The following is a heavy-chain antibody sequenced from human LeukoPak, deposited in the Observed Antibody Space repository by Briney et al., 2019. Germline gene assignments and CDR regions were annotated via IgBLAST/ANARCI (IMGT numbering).Heavy chain of an antibody. CDR2: IKQDGSEK. CDR3: ARGYWNFGL. V-gene: IGHV3-7*01. CDR1: GISFSNYW. J-gene: IGHJ2*01. Sequence: GGSLRLSCVASGISFSNYWITWVRQAPGKGLEWVANIKQDGSEKNYVDSVKGRFTSSRDNAKNSLYLQMNRLRAEDTAVYYCARGYWNFGLWGRGTQVTVSS.